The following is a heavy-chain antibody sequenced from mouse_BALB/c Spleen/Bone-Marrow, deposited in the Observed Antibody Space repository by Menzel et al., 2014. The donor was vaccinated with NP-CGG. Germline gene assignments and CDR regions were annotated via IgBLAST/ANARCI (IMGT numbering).Heavy chain of an antibody. V-gene: IGHV1-9*01. D-gene: IGHD1-1*02. Sequence: LVESGAELMKPGASVRISCKATGYTFSSYWIEWVKQRPGHGLEWIGEIFPGSGTTNYNEKFEGKATFTADTSSNSTFVQLSSLTSADSAVYYCARILWDYYAMDYWGQGTSVTVSS. CDR1: GYTFSSYW. CDR2: IFPGSGTT. J-gene: IGHJ4*01. CDR3: ARILWDYYAMDY.